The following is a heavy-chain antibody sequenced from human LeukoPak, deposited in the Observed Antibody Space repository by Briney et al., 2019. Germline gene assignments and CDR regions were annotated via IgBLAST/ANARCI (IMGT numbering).Heavy chain of an antibody. J-gene: IGHJ4*02. CDR2: IGIDSGNT. D-gene: IGHD1-1*01. V-gene: IGHV3-48*01. CDR3: ARDHNYAFDN. Sequence: GGSLRLSCAASGFTFSSYSMNWVRQVPGKGLEWISYIGIDSGNTKYADSVRGRFTISADKAKNSLYLQMNSLRVEDTAVYYCARDHNYAFDNWGQGTLVSVAS. CDR1: GFTFSSYS.